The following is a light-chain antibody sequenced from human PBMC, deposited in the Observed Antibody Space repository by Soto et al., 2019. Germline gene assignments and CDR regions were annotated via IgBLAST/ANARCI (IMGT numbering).Light chain of an antibody. Sequence: QCVLTQPPSASGTPGQRVTISCSGSSSNIGSNTVNWYQQLPGTAPKLLIYSNNQRPSGVPDRFSGSKSGTSASLAISGLQSEDEADYYCAAWDESLNGHVVLGGGTKLTVL. CDR3: AAWDESLNGHVV. CDR1: SSNIGSNT. CDR2: SNN. V-gene: IGLV1-44*01. J-gene: IGLJ2*01.